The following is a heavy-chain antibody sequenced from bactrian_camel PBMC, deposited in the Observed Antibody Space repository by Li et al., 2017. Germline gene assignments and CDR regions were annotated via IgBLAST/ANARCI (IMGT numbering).Heavy chain of an antibody. J-gene: IGHJ4*01. V-gene: IGHV3S54*01. Sequence: HVQLVESGGGSVQVGGSLTLSCTTTIGAFANICMAWFRQVPGEEREAVARLYTGGGHPVTYADSVKGRFTVSQDNAKRMLYLQMNTLKPEDTAVYYCAFAPRVEYDAYAYWGQGTQVTVS. CDR3: AFAPRVEYDAYAY. CDR2: LYTGGGHP. D-gene: IGHD1*01. CDR1: IGAFANIC.